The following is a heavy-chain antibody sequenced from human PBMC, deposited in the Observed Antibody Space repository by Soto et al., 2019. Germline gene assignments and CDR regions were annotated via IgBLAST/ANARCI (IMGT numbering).Heavy chain of an antibody. D-gene: IGHD3-10*01. J-gene: IGHJ4*02. CDR3: ASSYGSGYRALDY. CDR1: GDTFAFYS. Sequence: QVQLVQSGAEVKRPGSSVKVSCKASGDTFAFYSINWVRQAPGLGLEWMGRINPILRMSNYAQRFQGRVTMTADKSTSTAYMVLNSRRCEETAMYYWASSYGSGYRALDYWGQGALVTVSS. V-gene: IGHV1-69*02. CDR2: INPILRMS.